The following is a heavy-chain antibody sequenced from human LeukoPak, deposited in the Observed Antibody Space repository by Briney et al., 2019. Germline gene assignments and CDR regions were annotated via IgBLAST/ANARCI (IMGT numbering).Heavy chain of an antibody. CDR3: AKDRYLIPSY. D-gene: IGHD1-26*01. CDR2: ISSSGSTI. Sequence: GGSLRLSCAASGFTFSSHEINWVRQAPGEGLEWVSYISSSGSTIKYADSVKGRFTISRGNAKNSLYLQMNSLRAEDTAVYYCAKDRYLIPSYWGQGTLVAVSS. V-gene: IGHV3-48*03. CDR1: GFTFSSHE. J-gene: IGHJ4*02.